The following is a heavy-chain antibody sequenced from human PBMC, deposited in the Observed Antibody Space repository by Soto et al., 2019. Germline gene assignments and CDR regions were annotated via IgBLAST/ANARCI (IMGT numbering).Heavy chain of an antibody. Sequence: ASVEVSCEASGYTFTIYAIPCVRQAPGQRLEWMGWINAGNGNTKYSQKFQGRVTITSDTSASTAYMELSSLRSEDTAVYYCAREQFITIFGVVQTWFDPWGQGTLVTVS. D-gene: IGHD3-3*01. CDR2: INAGNGNT. CDR1: GYTFTIYA. CDR3: AREQFITIFGVVQTWFDP. V-gene: IGHV1-3*01. J-gene: IGHJ5*02.